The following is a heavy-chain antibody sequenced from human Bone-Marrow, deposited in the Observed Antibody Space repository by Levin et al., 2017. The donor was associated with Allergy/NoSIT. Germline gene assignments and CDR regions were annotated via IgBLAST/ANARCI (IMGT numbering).Heavy chain of an antibody. J-gene: IGHJ4*02. Sequence: GGSLRLSCVASGFTFSSYAMSWVRQAPGKGLEWVSGITGTGGRIKYADSVKGRFTISRDNSKNTLYLQMNTLRGEDTAVYYCAKDSQWELFHYFDFWGQGAPVTVSS. CDR2: ITGTGGRI. CDR1: GFTFSSYA. V-gene: IGHV3-23*01. CDR3: AKDSQWELFHYFDF. D-gene: IGHD1-26*01.